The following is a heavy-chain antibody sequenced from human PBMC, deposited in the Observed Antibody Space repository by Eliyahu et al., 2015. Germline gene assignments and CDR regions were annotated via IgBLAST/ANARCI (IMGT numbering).Heavy chain of an antibody. CDR1: GXXFSXYA. D-gene: IGHD2-2*01. J-gene: IGHJ4*02. CDR2: ISGSGGST. Sequence: EVQLVESGGGLVQPGGSXXLSXAASGXXFSXYAMXWVRQAPGKGLEWVSAISGSGGSTYYADSVKGRFTISRDNSKNTLYLQMNSLRAEDTAVYYCAKERSSTSLSFDYWGQGTLVTVSS. V-gene: IGHV3-23*04. CDR3: AKERSSTSLSFDY.